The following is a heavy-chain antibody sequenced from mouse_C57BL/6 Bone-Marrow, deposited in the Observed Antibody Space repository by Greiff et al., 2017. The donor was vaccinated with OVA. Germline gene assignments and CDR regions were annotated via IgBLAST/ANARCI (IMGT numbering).Heavy chain of an antibody. J-gene: IGHJ2*01. D-gene: IGHD1-1*01. CDR3: TTGITTVVAPPLLNY. CDR1: GFNIKDDY. Sequence: VQLQQSGAELVRPGASVKLSCTASGFNIKDDYMHWVKQRPEQDLEWIGWIDPENGDTEYASKFPGKATITADTSSHTAYLQLSSLTSEDTAVYYCTTGITTVVAPPLLNYWGQGTTLTVSA. V-gene: IGHV14-4*01. CDR2: IDPENGDT.